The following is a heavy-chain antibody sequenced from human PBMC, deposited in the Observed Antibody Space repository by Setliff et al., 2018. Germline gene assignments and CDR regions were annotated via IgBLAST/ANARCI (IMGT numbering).Heavy chain of an antibody. D-gene: IGHD2-2*01. V-gene: IGHV4-30-4*01. CDR3: ARTHCTTTSCFYFHY. CDR2: ISHGVST. CDR1: GASVTSFDYY. Sequence: SETLSLTCTVSGASVTSFDYYWSWIRQPPGKGLEYIGHISHGVSTSYSPSLKSRLSISADTSKNQFSLKLTSVTAADAAVYYCARTHCTTTSCFYFHYWGQGTVVTVS. J-gene: IGHJ4*02.